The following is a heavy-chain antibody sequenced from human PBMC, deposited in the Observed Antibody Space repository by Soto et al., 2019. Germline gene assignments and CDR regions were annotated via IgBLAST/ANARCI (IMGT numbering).Heavy chain of an antibody. J-gene: IGHJ4*02. D-gene: IGHD6-13*01. V-gene: IGHV4-59*01. CDR2: VYNSGST. CDR3: ARYRREAVAGYTLDN. Sequence: SETLSLTCTVSGGSISSNYWTWIRQPPGKGLEWIGYVYNSGSTNYNPSLKSRVTISEDTSKSQFSLKVNSMTAADTAVYYCARYRREAVAGYTLDNWGQGILVTVSS. CDR1: GGSISSNY.